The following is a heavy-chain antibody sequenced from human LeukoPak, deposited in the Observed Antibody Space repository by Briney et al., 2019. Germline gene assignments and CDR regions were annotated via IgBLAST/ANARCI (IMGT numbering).Heavy chain of an antibody. Sequence: GGSLRLSCAASGFIFSDYYMSWIRQSPGKGLEWVAYITSGGSPMYYVDSVKGRSTISRDNAKNSLYLEVHSLRAEDTAVYYCVRDSHYYDTSDPKYRLDYWGQGTLVAVSS. J-gene: IGHJ4*02. CDR1: GFIFSDYY. V-gene: IGHV3-11*04. CDR2: ITSGGSPM. CDR3: VRDSHYYDTSDPKYRLDY. D-gene: IGHD3-22*01.